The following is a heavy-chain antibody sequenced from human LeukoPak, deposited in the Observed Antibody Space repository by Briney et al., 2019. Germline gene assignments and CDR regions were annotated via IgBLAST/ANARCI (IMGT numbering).Heavy chain of an antibody. CDR2: IIPIFGTA. Sequence: ASVTVSCKASGGTFSSYAISRVRQAPGQGLEWMGGIIPIFGTANYAQKFQGRVTITADESTSTAYMELSSLRSEDTAVYYCARGPPLTATILGNWFDPWGQGTLVTVSS. V-gene: IGHV1-69*13. CDR1: GGTFSSYA. J-gene: IGHJ5*02. D-gene: IGHD3-9*01. CDR3: ARGPPLTATILGNWFDP.